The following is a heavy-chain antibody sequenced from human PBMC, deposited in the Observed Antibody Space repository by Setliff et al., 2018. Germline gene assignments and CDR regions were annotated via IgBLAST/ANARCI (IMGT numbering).Heavy chain of an antibody. Sequence: ASVKVSCKTSGYTFTDYYIHWVRQAPGEGLEWMGWLNPKNNDTSYAQKFLGRVTMTRDTSISAAYMELITLRSDDTALYYCARDPLPKHYDVVTGYYSAPNYYYMDVWGKGTTVTV. CDR1: GYTFTDYY. V-gene: IGHV1-2*02. J-gene: IGHJ6*03. CDR3: ARDPLPKHYDVVTGYYSAPNYYYMDV. CDR2: LNPKNNDT. D-gene: IGHD3-9*01.